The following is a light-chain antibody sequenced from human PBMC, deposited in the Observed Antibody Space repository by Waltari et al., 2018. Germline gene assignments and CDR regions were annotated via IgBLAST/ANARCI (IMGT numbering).Light chain of an antibody. CDR2: KVS. CDR3: MQGTHWPT. Sequence: DVVMTQSPLSLPVTLGQPASISCRSSQRLGYSDGNPYLYWFQQRPGQSPRRLIYKVSNRDSGVPDRFSGSGSGTDFTLKISRVEAEDVGVYYCMQGTHWPTFGQGTKVEIK. J-gene: IGKJ1*01. V-gene: IGKV2-30*01. CDR1: QRLGYSDGNPY.